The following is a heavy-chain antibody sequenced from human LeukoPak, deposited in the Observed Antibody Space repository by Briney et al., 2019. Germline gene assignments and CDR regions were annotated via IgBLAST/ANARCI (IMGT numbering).Heavy chain of an antibody. Sequence: GASVKVFCKASGYTFTSYGISWVRQAPGQGLEWMGWISAYNGNTNYAQKLQGRVTMTTDTSTSTAYMELGSLRSDDTAVYYCARDRATVTTRADDAFDIWGQGTMVTVSS. D-gene: IGHD4-17*01. CDR1: GYTFTSYG. J-gene: IGHJ3*02. CDR3: ARDRATVTTRADDAFDI. V-gene: IGHV1-18*01. CDR2: ISAYNGNT.